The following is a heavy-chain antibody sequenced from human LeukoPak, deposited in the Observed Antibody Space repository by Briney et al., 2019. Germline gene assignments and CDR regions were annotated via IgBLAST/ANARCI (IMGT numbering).Heavy chain of an antibody. Sequence: GGSLRLSCTASGFTFGDYAMSWFRQAPGKGLEWVGFIRSKAYGGTTEYAASVKGRFTISRDDSKSIAYLQMNSLKTEDTAVYYCTREPKWFGELLYPSDAFDIWGQGTMVTVSS. V-gene: IGHV3-49*03. D-gene: IGHD3-10*01. CDR1: GFTFGDYA. CDR3: TREPKWFGELLYPSDAFDI. J-gene: IGHJ3*02. CDR2: IRSKAYGGTT.